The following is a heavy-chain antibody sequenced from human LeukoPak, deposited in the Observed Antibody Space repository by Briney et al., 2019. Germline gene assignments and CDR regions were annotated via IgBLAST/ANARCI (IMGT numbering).Heavy chain of an antibody. Sequence: GGSLRLSCAASRFTFRNYGMHWVRQAPGKGLGWVAVIWYDGSNEYYADSVKGRFTISRDNSKNTLYLQMNSLRAEDTAVYYCARDGCGGSCRIIDYWGQGTLVTVSS. CDR1: RFTFRNYG. D-gene: IGHD2-15*01. V-gene: IGHV3-33*01. CDR2: IWYDGSNE. J-gene: IGHJ4*01. CDR3: ARDGCGGSCRIIDY.